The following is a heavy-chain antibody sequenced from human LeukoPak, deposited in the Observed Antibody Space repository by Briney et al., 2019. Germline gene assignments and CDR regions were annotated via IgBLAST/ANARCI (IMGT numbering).Heavy chain of an antibody. CDR2: ISGSGGST. J-gene: IGHJ4*02. V-gene: IGHV3-23*01. D-gene: IGHD3-10*01. CDR3: AKDAYGSGSYYKGYYFDY. CDR1: GFTFSRNA. Sequence: GGSLRLSCAASGFTFSRNAMSWVRQAPGKGLEWVSAISGSGGSTYYADSVKGRFTISRDNSKNTLYLQMNSLRAEDTAVYYCAKDAYGSGSYYKGYYFDYWGQGTLVTVSS.